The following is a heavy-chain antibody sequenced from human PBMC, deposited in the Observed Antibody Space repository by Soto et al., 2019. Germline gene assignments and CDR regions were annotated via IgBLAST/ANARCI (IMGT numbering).Heavy chain of an antibody. Sequence: SETLSLTCTVSGGSVSSGSYYWSWIRQPPGKGLEWIGYIYYSGSTNYNPSLKSRVTISVDTSKNQFSLKLSSVTAADTAVYYCARGASVFIDYYSSSGYYVFDSWGQGTLVTVSS. CDR3: ARGASVFIDYYSSSGYYVFDS. D-gene: IGHD3-22*01. CDR1: GGSVSSGSYY. V-gene: IGHV4-61*01. CDR2: IYYSGST. J-gene: IGHJ4*02.